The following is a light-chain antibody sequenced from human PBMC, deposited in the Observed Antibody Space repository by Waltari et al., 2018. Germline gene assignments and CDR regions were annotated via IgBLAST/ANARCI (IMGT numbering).Light chain of an antibody. J-gene: IGLJ2*01. V-gene: IGLV2-23*02. CDR2: EVT. CDR1: SSGFGSYNL. CDR3: CSYAGSGTLDVV. Sequence: QSALTQPASVSGSPGPSITISCTGASSGFGSYNLVSVYQQRPVKAPKVMIYEVTKRPSGVSDRFSGSRSGNTASLTISGLQPEDEADYYCCSYAGSGTLDVVFGGGTKLTVL.